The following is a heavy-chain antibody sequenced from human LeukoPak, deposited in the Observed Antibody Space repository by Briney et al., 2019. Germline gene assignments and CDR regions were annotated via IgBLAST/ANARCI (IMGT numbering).Heavy chain of an antibody. CDR1: GFTFSDYY. V-gene: IGHV3-11*05. Sequence: GGSLRPSCAASGFTFSDYYMSWIRQAPGKGLEWVSYISTSSYTDYADSVKGRFTISRDNAKNSVYLQMNSLRAEDTAVYYCARGHYGMDVWGQGTTVTVSS. CDR2: ISTSSYT. CDR3: ARGHYGMDV. J-gene: IGHJ6*02.